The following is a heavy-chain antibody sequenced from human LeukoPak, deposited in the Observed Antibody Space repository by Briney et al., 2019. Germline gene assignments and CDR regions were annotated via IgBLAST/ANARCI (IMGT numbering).Heavy chain of an antibody. CDR3: AKEGIDYSLDY. J-gene: IGHJ4*02. CDR2: INWNSDSI. D-gene: IGHD3-10*01. CDR1: GFTFDDYA. V-gene: IGHV3-9*03. Sequence: GGSLRLSCAVSGFTFDDYAMHWVRQVPGKGLEWVSGINWNSDSIGYADSVKGRFTTSRDNAKNSLYLQMNSLRAEDMALYYCAKEGIDYSLDYWGQGTLVTVSS.